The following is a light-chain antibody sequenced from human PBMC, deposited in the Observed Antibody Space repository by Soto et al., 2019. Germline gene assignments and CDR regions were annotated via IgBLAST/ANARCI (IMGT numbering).Light chain of an antibody. CDR2: VNSDGSH. Sequence: SASASLGAAVKLTCTLSSGHSSYAIAWHQQQPEKGPRYLMKVNSDGSHSKGDGIPDRFSGSSSGAERYLTISSLQSEDEADYYCQTWGTGIVVFGGGTKLTVL. J-gene: IGLJ2*01. CDR3: QTWGTGIVV. CDR1: SGHSSYA. V-gene: IGLV4-69*01.